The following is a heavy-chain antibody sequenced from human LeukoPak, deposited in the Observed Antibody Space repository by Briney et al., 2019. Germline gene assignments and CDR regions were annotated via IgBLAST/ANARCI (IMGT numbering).Heavy chain of an antibody. CDR1: GLTFGDYA. J-gene: IGHJ4*02. D-gene: IGHD3-22*01. CDR2: IRSKAYGGTT. Sequence: GGSLRLSCTASGLTFGDYAMSWVRQAPGKGLEWVGFIRSKAYGGTTEYAASVKGRFTISRDDSKSIAYLQMNSLKTEDTAVYYCTRTYYYDSSGYPYFDYWGQGTLVTVSS. V-gene: IGHV3-49*04. CDR3: TRTYYYDSSGYPYFDY.